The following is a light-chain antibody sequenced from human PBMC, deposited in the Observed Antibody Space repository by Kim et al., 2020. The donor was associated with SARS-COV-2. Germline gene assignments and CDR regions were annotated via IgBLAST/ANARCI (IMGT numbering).Light chain of an antibody. CDR1: QSVTSCY. CDR3: QQYGSSSLT. CDR2: GAS. Sequence: CPRERATLSCRVNQSVTSCYFAWYQQKPGQAPRLLIYGASSRATGIPDRFSGSGSGTDFTLTINRLEPEDFAVYYCQQYGSSSLTFGGGTKVDIK. V-gene: IGKV3-20*01. J-gene: IGKJ4*01.